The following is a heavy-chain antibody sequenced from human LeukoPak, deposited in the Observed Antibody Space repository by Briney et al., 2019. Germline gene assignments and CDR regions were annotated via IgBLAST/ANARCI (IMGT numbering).Heavy chain of an antibody. D-gene: IGHD6-13*01. V-gene: IGHV3-9*01. Sequence: PGGSLRLSCAASGFTFDGYALHSVRQAPAKGLEWVSGISWNSVTIAYADSVKGRFTISRDNAKNSLYLQMDSLRSEDTALYYCAGSISWYYFHYWGQGTLVTLSS. J-gene: IGHJ4*02. CDR2: ISWNSVTI. CDR3: AGSISWYYFHY. CDR1: GFTFDGYA.